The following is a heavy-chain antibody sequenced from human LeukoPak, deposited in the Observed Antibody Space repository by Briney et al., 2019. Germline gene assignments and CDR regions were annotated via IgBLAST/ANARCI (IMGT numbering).Heavy chain of an antibody. Sequence: PSETLSLTCTVSGGSISSGDYYWSWIRQPPGKGLEWIGYIYYSGSTYYNPSLKSRVTTSVDTSKNQFSLKLSSVTAADTAVYYCARGTSGYETDYYYYMDVWGKGTTVTVSS. CDR2: IYYSGST. CDR3: ARGTSGYETDYYYYMDV. CDR1: GGSISSGDYY. J-gene: IGHJ6*03. V-gene: IGHV4-30-4*08. D-gene: IGHD5-12*01.